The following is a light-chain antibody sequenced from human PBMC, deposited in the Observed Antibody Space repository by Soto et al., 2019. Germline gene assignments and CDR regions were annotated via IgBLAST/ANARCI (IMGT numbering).Light chain of an antibody. J-gene: IGLJ3*02. CDR2: NDD. CDR1: SSNIGRDT. V-gene: IGLV1-44*01. Sequence: QSVLTQPPSVSGTPGLRVTISCSGGSSNIGRDTVNWYQQLPGTAPKLLMFNDDQRPSGVPDRFSGSRSGTSASLAISGLQSDDEADYYCAAWDDRLSAWVFGGGTKLTVL. CDR3: AAWDDRLSAWV.